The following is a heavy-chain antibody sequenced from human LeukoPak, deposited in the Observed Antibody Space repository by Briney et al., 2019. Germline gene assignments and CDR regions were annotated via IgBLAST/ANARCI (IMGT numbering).Heavy chain of an antibody. CDR2: ISNSGSYI. Sequence: PGGSLRLSCAASGFTFSSYSMNWVRQAPGKGLEWVSSISNSGSYIYYADSVKGRFTISRDNAKKSLYLQMNSLRAEDTAVYYCARRYCSSTNCYAFDYWGQGTLVTVSS. D-gene: IGHD2-2*01. V-gene: IGHV3-21*01. CDR1: GFTFSSYS. J-gene: IGHJ4*02. CDR3: ARRYCSSTNCYAFDY.